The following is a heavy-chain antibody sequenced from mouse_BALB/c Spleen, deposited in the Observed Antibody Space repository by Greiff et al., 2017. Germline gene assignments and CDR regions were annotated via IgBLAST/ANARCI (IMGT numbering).Heavy chain of an antibody. CDR3: ARVDRYDDFYYAMDY. CDR2: ISTYYGDA. D-gene: IGHD2-14*01. CDR1: GYTFTDYA. V-gene: IGHV1S137*01. Sequence: QVQLQQSGAELVRPGVSVKISCKGSGYTFTDYAMHWVKQSHAKSLEWIGVISTYYGDASYNQKFKGKATMTVDKSSSTAYMELARLTSEDSAIYYCARVDRYDDFYYAMDYWGQGTSVTVSS. J-gene: IGHJ4*01.